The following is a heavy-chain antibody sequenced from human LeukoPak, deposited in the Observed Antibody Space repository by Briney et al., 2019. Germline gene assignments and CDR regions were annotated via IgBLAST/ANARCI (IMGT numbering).Heavy chain of an antibody. CDR3: ARRAHCSSTICYHYPGYFDY. V-gene: IGHV5-51*01. CDR1: GYSFTSYW. Sequence: GESLKISCKGSGYSFTSYWIGWVRQMPGKGLEWMGIIYPGDSDTRYSPSFQGQVTISADKSISTAYLQWSSLKASDTAMYYCARRAHCSSTICYHYPGYFDYWGQGTLVTVSS. CDR2: IYPGDSDT. J-gene: IGHJ4*02. D-gene: IGHD2-2*01.